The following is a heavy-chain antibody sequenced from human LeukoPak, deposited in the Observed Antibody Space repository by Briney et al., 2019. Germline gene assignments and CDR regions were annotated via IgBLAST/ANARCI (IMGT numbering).Heavy chain of an antibody. D-gene: IGHD4-23*01. J-gene: IGHJ1*01. CDR1: GGSINSYF. V-gene: IGHV4-4*07. CDR2: IYASGIT. Sequence: PSETLSLTCSVSGGSINSYFWTWIRQPAGKGLEWVGRIYASGITNYNPSLKSRVSMSVDTSKNQFSLKLSSVTAADTAVYYCASSTVVEYFQHWGQGTLVTVSS. CDR3: ASSTVVEYFQH.